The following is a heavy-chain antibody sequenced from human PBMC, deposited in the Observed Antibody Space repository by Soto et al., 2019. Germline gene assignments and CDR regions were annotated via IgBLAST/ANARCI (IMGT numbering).Heavy chain of an antibody. Sequence: GGSLRLSCTASGSTFNNKWMHWVRQAPGKGLVWLSRIDGAAATTNYADSVKGRFTISRDNAKNIVFLHVNGLTDEDTAVYYCARGGAMGVDYWGQGTLVTVSS. D-gene: IGHD1-26*01. CDR1: GSTFNNKW. CDR3: ARGGAMGVDY. CDR2: IDGAAATT. J-gene: IGHJ4*02. V-gene: IGHV3-74*01.